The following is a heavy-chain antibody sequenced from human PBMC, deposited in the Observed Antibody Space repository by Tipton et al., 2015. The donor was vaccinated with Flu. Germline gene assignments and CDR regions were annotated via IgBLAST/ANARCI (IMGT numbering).Heavy chain of an antibody. CDR1: GFTFSSYG. J-gene: IGHJ4*02. CDR2: ISSDGSNK. V-gene: IGHV3-30*19. CDR3: ARNLYSSGWLLGY. Sequence: SGFTFSSYGMHWVRQAPGKGLEWVAVISSDGSNKYYADSVKGRFTISRDNSKNTLYLQMNSLRAEDTAVYYCARNLYSSGWLLGYWGQGTLVAVSS. D-gene: IGHD6-19*01.